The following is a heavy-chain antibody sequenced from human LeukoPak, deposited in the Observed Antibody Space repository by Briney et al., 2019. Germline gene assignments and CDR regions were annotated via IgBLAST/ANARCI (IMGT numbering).Heavy chain of an antibody. D-gene: IGHD3-10*01. CDR2: IDYSRNT. CDR3: AGGFRYEECFGESFDF. V-gene: IGHV4-30-4*01. CDR1: GPSIRSGDYR. J-gene: IGHJ4*02. Sequence: PSQTLSLACTVAGPSIRSGDYRCGWLREPPGKGLEWIVYIDYSRNTYYNPSLRRRFAITVATSKNQFSLILSSLTAPATAVDFYAGGFRYEECFGESFDFWGQGALVTVSS.